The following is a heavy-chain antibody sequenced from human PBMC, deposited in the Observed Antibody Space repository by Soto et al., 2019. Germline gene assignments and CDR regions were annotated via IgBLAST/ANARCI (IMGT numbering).Heavy chain of an antibody. CDR1: GDSIGRGNKY. J-gene: IGHJ6*02. V-gene: IGHV4-30-4*02. CDR2: IFSSGTT. CDR3: ARVPSPFDFYYAMDV. D-gene: IGHD3-16*01. Sequence: SETLSLTCTVSGDSIGRGNKYWSWIRQAPGKGLEWIGYIFSSGTTYYKQSLKSRLTMSPDKSQNQFSLKLHSVTAADTAVYFCARVPSPFDFYYAMDVWGQGTTVTVSS.